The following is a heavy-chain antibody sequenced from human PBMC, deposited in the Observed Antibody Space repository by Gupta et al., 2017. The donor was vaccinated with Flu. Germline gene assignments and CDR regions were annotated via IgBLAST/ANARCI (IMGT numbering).Heavy chain of an antibody. J-gene: IGHJ4*02. CDR1: GGSISSYY. CDR3: ARDGAWGSPRGYFDY. V-gene: IGHV4-59*01. D-gene: IGHD1-26*01. Sequence: QVQLQESGPGLVKPSETLSLTCTVSGGSISSYYWSWIRQPPGKGLEWIGYIYYSGSTNYNPSLKSRVTISVDTSKNQFSLKLSSVTAADTAVYYCARDGAWGSPRGYFDYWGQGTLVTVSS. CDR2: IYYSGST.